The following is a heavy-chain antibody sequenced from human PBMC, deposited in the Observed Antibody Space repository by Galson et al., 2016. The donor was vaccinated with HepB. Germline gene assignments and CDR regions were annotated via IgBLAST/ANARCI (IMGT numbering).Heavy chain of an antibody. CDR3: VKDFYSVMPTLGRD. J-gene: IGHJ4*02. CDR1: GYIFTSFG. CDR2: IRVYNGET. Sequence: SVKVSCKASGYIFTSFGISWVRQAPGQGLEWMGWIRVYNGETHYAEKVQGRLTMTTDTSTSTVYLELRSLRSDDTAVYYCVKDFYSVMPTLGRDWGQGTLVTVSS. D-gene: IGHD2/OR15-2a*01. V-gene: IGHV1-18*01.